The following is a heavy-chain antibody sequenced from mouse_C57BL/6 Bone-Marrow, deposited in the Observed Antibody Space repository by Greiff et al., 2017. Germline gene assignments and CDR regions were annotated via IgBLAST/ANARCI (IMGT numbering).Heavy chain of an antibody. D-gene: IGHD1-1*01. CDR2: IYPGSGSP. J-gene: IGHJ3*01. V-gene: IGHV1-55*01. Sequence: QVQLQQPGAELVKPGASVKMSCKASGYTFTSYWITWVKQRPGKGLEWIGDIYPGSGSPNYNEKFKSKATLTVATSSSTAYMQLSRLTSEDSAVYYCARRAYYYGSSPFAYWGQGTLVTVSA. CDR1: GYTFTSYW. CDR3: ARRAYYYGSSPFAY.